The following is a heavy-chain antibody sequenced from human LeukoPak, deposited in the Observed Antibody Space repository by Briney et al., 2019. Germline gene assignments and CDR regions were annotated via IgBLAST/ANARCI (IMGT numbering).Heavy chain of an antibody. V-gene: IGHV3-33*01. CDR3: ARYTGSGWYWIDY. D-gene: IGHD6-19*01. CDR1: GFTFSSYG. J-gene: IGHJ4*02. CDR2: IWYDGSNK. Sequence: GGSLRLSCAASGFTFSSYGMHWVRQAPGKGLEWVAVIWYDGSNKYYADSVKGRFTISRDNSKNTLYLQMNSLRAEDMAVYYCARYTGSGWYWIDYWGQGTLVTVSS.